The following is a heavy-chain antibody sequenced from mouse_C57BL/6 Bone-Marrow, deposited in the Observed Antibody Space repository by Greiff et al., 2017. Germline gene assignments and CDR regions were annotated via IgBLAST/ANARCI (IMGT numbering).Heavy chain of an antibody. D-gene: IGHD1-1*01. CDR2: IYPGSGST. CDR3: ARENYYGSSYYAMDY. J-gene: IGHJ4*01. CDR1: GYTFTSYW. V-gene: IGHV1-55*01. Sequence: VQLQQSGAELVKPGASVKMSCKASGYTFTSYWITWVKQRPGQGLEWIGDIYPGSGSTNYNEKFKSKATLTVDTSSSTAYMQLSSLTSEDSAVYYCARENYYGSSYYAMDYWGQGTSVTVSS.